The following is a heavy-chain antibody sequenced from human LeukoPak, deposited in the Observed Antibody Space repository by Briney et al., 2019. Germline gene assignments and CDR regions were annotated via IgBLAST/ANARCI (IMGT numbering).Heavy chain of an antibody. Sequence: GGSLRLSCATSGFTFSNYWMTWVRQAPGKGLEWVANIRGDGSEKYYADSVKGRFTISRDNTKNSLVLQISSLRVEDMALYYCARDLTPDATTFSYDAFDIWGQGTMVTVSS. J-gene: IGHJ3*02. V-gene: IGHV3-7*03. CDR2: IRGDGSEK. CDR3: ARDLTPDATTFSYDAFDI. CDR1: GFTFSNYW. D-gene: IGHD3-9*01.